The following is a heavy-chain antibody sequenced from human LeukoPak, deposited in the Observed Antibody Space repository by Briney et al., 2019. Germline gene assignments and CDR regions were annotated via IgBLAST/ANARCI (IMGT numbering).Heavy chain of an antibody. V-gene: IGHV1-18*01. CDR2: ITTYNGDT. CDR1: GYTFSSHT. D-gene: IGHD6-13*01. Sequence: ASVKVSCKASGYTFSSHTITWVRQAPGQGLEWMGWITTYNGDTNYAQKLQGRVTITADESTSTAYMELSSLRSEDTAVYYCASGGGGYSSSWYEAFDIWGQGTLVTVSS. J-gene: IGHJ4*02. CDR3: ASGGGGYSSSWYEAFDI.